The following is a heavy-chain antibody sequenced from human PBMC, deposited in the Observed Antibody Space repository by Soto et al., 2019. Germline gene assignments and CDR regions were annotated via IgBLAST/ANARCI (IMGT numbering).Heavy chain of an antibody. V-gene: IGHV3-48*03. CDR3: ARASPITIFGVVKPYYYYGMDV. D-gene: IGHD3-3*01. CDR2: ISSSGSTI. J-gene: IGHJ6*02. CDR1: GFTFSSYE. Sequence: PVGSLRLSCAASGFTFSSYEMNWVRQAPGKGLEWVSYISSSGSTIYYADSVKGRFTISRDSAKNSLYLQMNGLRAEDTAVYYCARASPITIFGVVKPYYYYGMDVWGQGTTVTVSS.